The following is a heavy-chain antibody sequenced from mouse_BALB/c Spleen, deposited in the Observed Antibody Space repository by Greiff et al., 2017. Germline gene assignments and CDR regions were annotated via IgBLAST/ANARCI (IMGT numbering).Heavy chain of an antibody. J-gene: IGHJ3*01. CDR3: ARGDYGYEAWFAY. CDR1: GYTFTSYW. Sequence: QVQLQQSGAELAKPGASVKMSCKASGYTFTSYWMHWVKQRPGQGLEWIGYINPSTGYTEYNQKFKDKATLTADKSSSTAYMQLSSLTSEDSAVYYSARGDYGYEAWFAYWGQGTLVTVSA. CDR2: INPSTGYT. V-gene: IGHV1-7*01. D-gene: IGHD2-14*01.